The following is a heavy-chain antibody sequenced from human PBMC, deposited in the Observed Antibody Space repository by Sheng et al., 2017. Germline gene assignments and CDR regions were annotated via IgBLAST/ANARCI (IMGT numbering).Heavy chain of an antibody. CDR2: ISGSGDST. CDR1: GFTFSSYA. D-gene: IGHD2-2*01. Sequence: EVQLVESGGGLVQPGGSLRLSCAASGFTFSSYAMSWVRQAPGKGLEWVSAISGSGDSTYYADSVKGRFTISRDNSKNTLYLQMNSLRAEDTAVYYCAKDLERYCSSTSSPPHQHWGQGTLVTVSS. V-gene: IGHV3-23*04. CDR3: AKDLERYCSSTSSPPHQH. J-gene: IGHJ1*01.